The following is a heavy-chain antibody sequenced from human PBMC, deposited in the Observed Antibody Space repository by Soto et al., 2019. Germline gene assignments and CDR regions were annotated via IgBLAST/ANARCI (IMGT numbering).Heavy chain of an antibody. Sequence: SETLSLTCTVSGGSISNYYWSWIRQPPGKGLEWIGCIFYSGSTNYSPSLRSRVNISVDTSKNQISKEMSSVTAADTAVYYCARDGKVSGSATHWFDPWGQGTLVTVS. D-gene: IGHD1-26*01. CDR1: GGSISNYY. CDR3: ARDGKVSGSATHWFDP. CDR2: IFYSGST. V-gene: IGHV4-59*01. J-gene: IGHJ5*02.